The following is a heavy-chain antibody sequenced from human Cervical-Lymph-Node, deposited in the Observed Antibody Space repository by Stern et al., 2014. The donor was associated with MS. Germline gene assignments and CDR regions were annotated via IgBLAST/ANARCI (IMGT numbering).Heavy chain of an antibody. Sequence: MQLVESGGGVVQPGRSLRLTCAASGFTFTGTGMHLVCHAPAQGQAWEENIGAYGSAKHYVDSVRCRFTVSRDNSKNTLYLQMDSLRPDDTALYVCAKDRTNGWSFDYWGQGALVTVSS. J-gene: IGHJ4*02. CDR2: IGAYGSAK. V-gene: IGHV3-30*18. CDR3: AKDRTNGWSFDY. CDR1: GFTFTGTG. D-gene: IGHD4-17*01.